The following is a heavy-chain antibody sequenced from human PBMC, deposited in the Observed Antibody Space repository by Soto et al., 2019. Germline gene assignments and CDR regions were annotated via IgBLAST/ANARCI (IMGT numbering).Heavy chain of an antibody. Sequence: QVQLVQSGAEVKKPGSSVKVSCKASGGTFSRNTISWVRQAPGQGLESMGSIIPLLNIPHYAQNFQGRGMMTAVRSTTTVYMAVSSLNSEDTAVYYCAIDRGLVSAVGGKMVNHYGLDVWGQGTTVTVSS. V-gene: IGHV1-69*08. J-gene: IGHJ6*02. D-gene: IGHD3-10*01. CDR2: IIPLLNIP. CDR1: GGTFSRNT. CDR3: AIDRGLVSAVGGKMVNHYGLDV.